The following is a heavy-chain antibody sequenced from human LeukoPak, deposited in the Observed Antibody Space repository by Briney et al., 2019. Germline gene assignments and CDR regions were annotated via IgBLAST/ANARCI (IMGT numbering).Heavy chain of an antibody. J-gene: IGHJ4*02. Sequence: PSETLSLTCTVSGGSISSYYWSWIRQPAGKGLEWIGRIYTSGSTNYNPSLKSRVTISVDTSKNQFSLKLSSVTAADTAVYYCAGERKGDSSGYYFDYWGQGTLVTVSS. CDR1: GGSISSYY. D-gene: IGHD3-22*01. CDR2: IYTSGST. V-gene: IGHV4-4*07. CDR3: AGERKGDSSGYYFDY.